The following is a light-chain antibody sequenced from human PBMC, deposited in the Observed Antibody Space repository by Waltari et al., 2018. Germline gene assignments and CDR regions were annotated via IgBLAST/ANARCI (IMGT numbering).Light chain of an antibody. CDR1: QSVTSN. V-gene: IGKV3-15*01. Sequence: MMTHSPAPLSVSPGERATLSCRASQSVTSNLTWYQQKPGQAPRLLIYEASTRATGISARFSGSESGTEFTLTISSLQSEDFAVYYCQQYNRWPPITFGHGTRLKIK. CDR3: QQYNRWPPIT. J-gene: IGKJ5*01. CDR2: EAS.